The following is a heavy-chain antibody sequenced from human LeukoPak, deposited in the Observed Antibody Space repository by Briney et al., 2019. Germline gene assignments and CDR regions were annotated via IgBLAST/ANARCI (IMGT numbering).Heavy chain of an antibody. D-gene: IGHD3-9*01. V-gene: IGHV3-20*01. Sequence: GGSLRLSCAASGFTFDDYGMSWVRQAPGKGLEWVSGINWNGGSTGYADSVKGRFTISRDNAKNSLCLQMNSLRAEDTALYHCARGDRRYFDWFSSFDPWGQGTLVTVSS. J-gene: IGHJ5*02. CDR3: ARGDRRYFDWFSSFDP. CDR1: GFTFDDYG. CDR2: INWNGGST.